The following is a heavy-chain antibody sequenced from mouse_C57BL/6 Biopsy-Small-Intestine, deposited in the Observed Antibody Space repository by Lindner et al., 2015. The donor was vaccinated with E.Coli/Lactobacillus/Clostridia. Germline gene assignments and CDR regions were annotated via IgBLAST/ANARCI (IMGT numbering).Heavy chain of an antibody. Sequence: VQLQESGGGLVKPGGSLKLSCAASGFTFSSYGMSWVRQTPDKRLEWVATISSGGSYTYYPDSVKGRFTISRDNAKNTLYLQMSSLKSEDTAMYYCTRSYGNYGAWFPYWGQGTLVTVSA. CDR1: GFTFSSYG. D-gene: IGHD2-1*01. V-gene: IGHV5-6*01. CDR2: ISSGGSYT. J-gene: IGHJ3*01. CDR3: TRSYGNYGAWFPY.